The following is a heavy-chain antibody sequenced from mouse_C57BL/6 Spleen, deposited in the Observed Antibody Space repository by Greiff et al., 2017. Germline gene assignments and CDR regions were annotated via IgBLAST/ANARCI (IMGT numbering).Heavy chain of an antibody. CDR3: ARPYGSSSTGCAY. CDR2: ISSGSSTI. CDR1: GFTFSDYG. D-gene: IGHD1-1*01. J-gene: IGHJ3*01. V-gene: IGHV5-17*01. Sequence: EVHLVESGGGLVKPGGSLKLSCAASGFTFSDYGMHWVRQAPEKGLEWVAYISSGSSTIYYADTVKGRFTISRDNAKNTLFLQMTSLRSEDTAMYYCARPYGSSSTGCAYWGQGTLVTVSA.